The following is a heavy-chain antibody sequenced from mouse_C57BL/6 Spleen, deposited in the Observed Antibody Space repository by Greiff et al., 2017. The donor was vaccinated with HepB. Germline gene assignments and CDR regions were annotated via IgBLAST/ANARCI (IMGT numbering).Heavy chain of an antibody. D-gene: IGHD3-3*01. Sequence: QVQLQQPGAELVMPGASVKLSCKASGYTFTSYWMHWVKQRPEQGLEWIGEIDPSDSYTNYNQKFKGKSTLTVDKSSSTAYMQLSSLTSEDSAVYYCARRRRGTFYAMDYWGQGTSVTVSS. J-gene: IGHJ4*01. V-gene: IGHV1-69*01. CDR1: GYTFTSYW. CDR3: ARRRRGTFYAMDY. CDR2: IDPSDSYT.